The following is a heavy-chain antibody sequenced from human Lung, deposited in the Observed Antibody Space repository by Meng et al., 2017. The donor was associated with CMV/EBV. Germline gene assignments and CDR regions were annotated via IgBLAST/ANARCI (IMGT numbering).Heavy chain of an antibody. CDR1: WDSISSDSYD. D-gene: IGHD2-2*02. V-gene: IGHV4-61*02. Sequence: QQKLQAPDPGLAKPSQTLSLTCTVSWDSISSDSYDWTWIQQPAGKGLEWIGRIYSSGRTNYDPSLRSRVSISVDTSKNQFSLKLKSVTAADAAIYYCARGYHLLYYFDYWGQGTLVTVSS. CDR3: ARGYHLLYYFDY. J-gene: IGHJ4*02. CDR2: IYSSGRT.